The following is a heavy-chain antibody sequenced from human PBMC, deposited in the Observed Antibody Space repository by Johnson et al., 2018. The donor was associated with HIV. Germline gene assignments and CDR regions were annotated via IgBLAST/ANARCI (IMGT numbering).Heavy chain of an antibody. V-gene: IGHV3-30-3*01. CDR1: GFTFSSYA. Sequence: QVQLVESGGGVVRPGGSLRLSCAASGFTFSSYAMHWVRQAPGKGLEWVTVIPNDGSIKFSADSVKGRFTISRDNSKNTLDLQMNSLRAEDTAVYYCARDRAAAGTDALDIWGQGTMVTVSS. J-gene: IGHJ3*02. D-gene: IGHD6-13*01. CDR3: ARDRAAAGTDALDI. CDR2: IPNDGSIK.